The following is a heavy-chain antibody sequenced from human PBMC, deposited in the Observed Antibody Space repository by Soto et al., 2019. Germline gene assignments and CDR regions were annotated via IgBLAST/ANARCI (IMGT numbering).Heavy chain of an antibody. CDR1: GGTFSSYA. CDR2: IIPIFGTE. J-gene: IGHJ4*02. Sequence: QVQLVQSGAEVKKPGSSVKVSCKASGGTFSSYAISWVRQSPGQGLEWMGGIIPIFGTETYAQKFQGSGTITGDEATSTAYRELSSLRSEDTAVYYCARVRHSSGWLGVCDYWGQGTLVTVSS. V-gene: IGHV1-69*01. CDR3: ARVRHSSGWLGVCDY. D-gene: IGHD6-19*01.